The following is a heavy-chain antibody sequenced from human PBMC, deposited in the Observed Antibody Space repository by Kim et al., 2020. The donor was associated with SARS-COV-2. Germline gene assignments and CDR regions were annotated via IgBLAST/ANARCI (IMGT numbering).Heavy chain of an antibody. CDR3: ARDRIGGHGAFDV. CDR1: GFSFSSHS. Sequence: GVSLILSCAASGFSFSSHSMLWVRQAPGEGLECVALISHDGSLNYYLDSVKGRFTISRDNSKNTLYLQLNSLSAEDTAVYYCARDRIGGHGAFDVWGQGT. CDR2: ISHDGSLN. J-gene: IGHJ3*01. V-gene: IGHV3-30*04.